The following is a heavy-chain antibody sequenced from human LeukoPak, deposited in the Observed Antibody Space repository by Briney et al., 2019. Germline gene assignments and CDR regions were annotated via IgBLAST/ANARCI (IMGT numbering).Heavy chain of an antibody. V-gene: IGHV1-2*02. Sequence: ASVKVSCKASGYTFTGYYMHWVRQAPGQGLEWMGWINPNSGGTNYAQKFQGRVTMARNTSISTAYMELSSLRSEDTAVYYCARGIIQYSSSWYLYMDVWGKGTTVTISS. CDR2: INPNSGGT. CDR3: ARGIIQYSSSWYLYMDV. CDR1: GYTFTGYY. D-gene: IGHD6-13*01. J-gene: IGHJ6*03.